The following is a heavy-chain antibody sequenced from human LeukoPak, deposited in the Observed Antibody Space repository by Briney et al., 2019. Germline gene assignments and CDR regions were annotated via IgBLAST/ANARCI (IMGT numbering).Heavy chain of an antibody. CDR3: ASLSDYDILTGSDYGMDV. CDR2: IYPGDSDT. V-gene: IGHV5-51*01. D-gene: IGHD3-9*01. J-gene: IGHJ6*02. CDR1: GYSFTSYW. Sequence: GESLKISCKGSGYSFTSYWIGWVRQMPGKGLEWKGIIYPGDSDTRYSPSFQGQVTISADKSISTAYLQWSSLKASDTAMYYCASLSDYDILTGSDYGMDVWGQGTTVTVSS.